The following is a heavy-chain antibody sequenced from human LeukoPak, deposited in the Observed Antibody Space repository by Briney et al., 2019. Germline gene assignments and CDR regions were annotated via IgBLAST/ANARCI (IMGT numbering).Heavy chain of an antibody. Sequence: GGSLRLSCAASGFTGSSNYMSWVRQAPGKGLEWVSVIYSGGSTYYADSVKGRFTISRDNSKNTLYLQMNSLRAEDTAVYYCARSYGDYYYYYMDVWGKGTTVTVSS. J-gene: IGHJ6*03. CDR3: ARSYGDYYYYYMDV. D-gene: IGHD4-17*01. CDR2: IYSGGST. CDR1: GFTGSSNY. V-gene: IGHV3-53*01.